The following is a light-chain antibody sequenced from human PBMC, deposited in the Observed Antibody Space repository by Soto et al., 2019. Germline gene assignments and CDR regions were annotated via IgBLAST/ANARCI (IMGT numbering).Light chain of an antibody. Sequence: SVLTQPPSAYGTPGQRVTISCSGSSSNIGSNTVSWYQQLPGTAPKLLIYSNNRRPSGVPERFSGSNSGTSASLAISGLQSEDEADYYCAAWDDSLNGFYVFGTGTKVTVL. CDR2: SNN. CDR3: AAWDDSLNGFYV. V-gene: IGLV1-44*01. CDR1: SSNIGSNT. J-gene: IGLJ1*01.